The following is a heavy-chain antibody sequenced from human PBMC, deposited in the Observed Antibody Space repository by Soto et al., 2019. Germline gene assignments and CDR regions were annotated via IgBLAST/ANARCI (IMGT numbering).Heavy chain of an antibody. CDR1: GGSISSGGYS. D-gene: IGHD5-18*01. Sequence: SETLSLTCAVSGGSISSGGYSWRWIRQPPGKSLEWIGYIYHSRSTYYNPSLKSRITISVNRSKNQFSLKLSSVTAADTAVYYCARGRVETAMLVFDYWGQGTLGTVSS. CDR2: IYHSRST. V-gene: IGHV4-30-2*01. CDR3: ARGRVETAMLVFDY. J-gene: IGHJ4*02.